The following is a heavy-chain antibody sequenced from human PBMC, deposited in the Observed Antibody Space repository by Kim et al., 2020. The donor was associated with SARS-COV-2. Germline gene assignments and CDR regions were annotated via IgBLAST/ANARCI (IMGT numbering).Heavy chain of an antibody. Sequence: GGSLRLSCAASGFTFSNYPIHWVRQTPGRGLEGVAIISYDGSYEYYADSVKGRFTISRDNSKNTLSLQMNSLRGEDTAVYYCARETAASDGSWVDFWGQGTLVTVSS. V-gene: IGHV3-30*04. CDR2: ISYDGSYE. CDR3: ARETAASDGSWVDF. CDR1: GFTFSNYP. D-gene: IGHD6-13*01. J-gene: IGHJ4*02.